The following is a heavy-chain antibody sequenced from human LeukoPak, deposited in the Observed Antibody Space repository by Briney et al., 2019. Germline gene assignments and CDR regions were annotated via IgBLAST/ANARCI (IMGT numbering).Heavy chain of an antibody. D-gene: IGHD2-15*01. Sequence: SQTLSLTCTVSGGSISSYYWSWIRQPAGKGLEWIGRVHTSGSTNYNPSLKNRVTMSVDTAKNQFSLKLSSVTAADTAVYYCARAWVGYCSGGSCLFWFDPWGQGTLVTVSS. V-gene: IGHV4-4*07. CDR1: GGSISSYY. CDR2: VHTSGST. J-gene: IGHJ5*02. CDR3: ARAWVGYCSGGSCLFWFDP.